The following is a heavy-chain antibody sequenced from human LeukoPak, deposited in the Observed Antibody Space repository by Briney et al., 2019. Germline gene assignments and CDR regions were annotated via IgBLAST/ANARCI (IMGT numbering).Heavy chain of an antibody. J-gene: IGHJ6*02. CDR2: ISWNSGSI. CDR3: VKERNSYGYAYYGMDV. D-gene: IGHD5-18*01. CDR1: GFTFDDYA. Sequence: GRSLRLSCAASGFTFDDYAMHWVRQAPGKGLEWVSGISWNSGSIGYADSVKGRFTISRDNAKNSLYLQMNNLRAEDTALYYCVKERNSYGYAYYGMDVWGQGTTVTVSS. V-gene: IGHV3-9*01.